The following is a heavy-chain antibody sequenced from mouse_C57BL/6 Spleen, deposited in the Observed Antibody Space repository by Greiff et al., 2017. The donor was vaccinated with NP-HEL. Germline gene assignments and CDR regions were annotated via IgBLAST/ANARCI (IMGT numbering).Heavy chain of an antibody. CDR2: INPNNGGT. CDR3: ATGAYYYYAMDY. Sequence: EVKLVESGPELVKPGASVKISCKASGYTFTDYYMNWVKQSHGKSLEWIGDINPNNGGTSYNQKFKGKATLTVDKSSSTAYMELRSLTSEDSAVYYCATGAYYYYAMDYWGQGTSVTVSS. CDR1: GYTFTDYY. V-gene: IGHV1-26*01. J-gene: IGHJ4*01.